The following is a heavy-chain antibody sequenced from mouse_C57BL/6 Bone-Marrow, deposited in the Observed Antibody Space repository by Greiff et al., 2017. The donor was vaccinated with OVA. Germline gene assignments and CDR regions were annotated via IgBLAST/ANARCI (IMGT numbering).Heavy chain of an antibody. CDR3: ARQGTTGAY. CDR1: GFTFSDYY. V-gene: IGHV5-12*01. Sequence: EVQGVESGGGLVQPGGSLKLSCAASGFTFSDYYMYWVRQTPEKRLEWVAYISNGGGSTYYPDTVKGRFTISRDNAKNTRYLQMSRLKSEDTAMYYCARQGTTGAYWGQGTLVTVSA. CDR2: ISNGGGST. J-gene: IGHJ3*01. D-gene: IGHD2-12*01.